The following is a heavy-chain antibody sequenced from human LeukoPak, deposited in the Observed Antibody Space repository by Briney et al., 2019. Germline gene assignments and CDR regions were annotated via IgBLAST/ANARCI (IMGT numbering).Heavy chain of an antibody. CDR2: IYYSGST. CDR3: ARDSARYCSGGSCYDY. Sequence: SETLSLTCTVSGGSISSSSYYWGWIRQPPGKGLEWIGSIYYSGSTYYNPSLKSRVTISVDTSKNQFSLKLSSVTAADTAVYYCARDSARYCSGGSCYDYWGQGALVTVSS. D-gene: IGHD2-15*01. V-gene: IGHV4-39*02. J-gene: IGHJ4*02. CDR1: GGSISSSSYY.